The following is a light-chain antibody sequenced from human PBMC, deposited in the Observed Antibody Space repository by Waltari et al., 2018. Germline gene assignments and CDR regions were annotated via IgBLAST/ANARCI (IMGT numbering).Light chain of an antibody. CDR2: AAS. Sequence: IQLPQSPSSLASSVGERVTITCRASQGISNFLAWYQQKPGKAPKLLIYAASTLQSGVPSRFSGSGSGTDFTLNISRLQPEDFATYYCQQLNSYQWTFGQGTKVEIK. V-gene: IGKV1-9*01. CDR3: QQLNSYQWT. CDR1: QGISNF. J-gene: IGKJ1*01.